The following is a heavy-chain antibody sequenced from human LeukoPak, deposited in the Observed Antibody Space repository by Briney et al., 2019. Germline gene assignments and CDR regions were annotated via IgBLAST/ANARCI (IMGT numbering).Heavy chain of an antibody. J-gene: IGHJ4*02. V-gene: IGHV3-30-3*01. CDR3: PRLNSHFDC. D-gene: IGHD3-16*01. Sequence: GRSLRLSCAASGFTFSSYAMHWVRQAPGKGLEWVAVISYDGSNKYYADSVKGRFTISRDNSKNTLYLQMNSLRAEDTAVYYWPRLNSHFDCWGQGTLVTVSS. CDR2: ISYDGSNK. CDR1: GFTFSSYA.